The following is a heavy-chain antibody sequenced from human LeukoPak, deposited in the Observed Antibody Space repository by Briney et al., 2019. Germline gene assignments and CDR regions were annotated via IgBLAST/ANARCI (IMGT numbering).Heavy chain of an antibody. D-gene: IGHD6-6*01. V-gene: IGHV4-4*07. J-gene: IGHJ4*02. CDR3: ARGSTGIAARLLENYYFDY. CDR1: GGSISSYY. Sequence: PSETLSLTCTVSGGSISSYYWSWIRQPAGKGLEWIGRIYTSGSTNYNPSLKSRVTMSVDTSKNQFSLQLNSVTPEDTAVYYCARGSTGIAARLLENYYFDYWGQGTLVTVSS. CDR2: IYTSGST.